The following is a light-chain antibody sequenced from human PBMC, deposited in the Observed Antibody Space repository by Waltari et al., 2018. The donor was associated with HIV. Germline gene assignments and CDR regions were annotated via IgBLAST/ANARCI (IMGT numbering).Light chain of an antibody. CDR3: QQYYDTPLT. J-gene: IGKJ4*01. Sequence: DIVMTQSPDSLAVSLGERATINCKPSQSVLYSSNNKNYLAWYQQKPGQPPKLLIYWASTRESGVPDRFSGSGSGTDFTLTISSLQAEDVALYYCQQYYDTPLTFGGGTKVEIK. V-gene: IGKV4-1*01. CDR2: WAS. CDR1: QSVLYSSNNKNY.